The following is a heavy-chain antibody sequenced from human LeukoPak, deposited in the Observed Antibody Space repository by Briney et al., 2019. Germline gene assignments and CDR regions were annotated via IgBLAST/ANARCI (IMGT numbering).Heavy chain of an antibody. V-gene: IGHV4-31*03. CDR2: IYYSGST. CDR3: ARVRDGSGPFDIFDI. J-gene: IGHJ3*02. Sequence: PSQTLSLTCTVSGGSISSGGYYWSWIRQHPGKGLEWIGYIYYSGSTYYNPSLKSRVTISVDTSKNQFSLKLSSVTAADTAVYYCARVRDGSGPFDIFDIWGQGTMVTVSS. CDR1: GGSISSGGYY. D-gene: IGHD3-22*01.